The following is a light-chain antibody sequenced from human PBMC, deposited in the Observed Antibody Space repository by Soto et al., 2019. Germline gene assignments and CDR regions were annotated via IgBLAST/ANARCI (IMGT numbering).Light chain of an antibody. Sequence: EIVMTQSPATLSVSPGERATLSCRASQSVSSKLAWYQQKPGQAPRLLIYGASTRDTGIPARFSGSGSGTEFTLTISSLQSEDFAVYYCKQYNNWLSWTFGQGTNVEIK. V-gene: IGKV3-15*01. J-gene: IGKJ1*01. CDR1: QSVSSK. CDR3: KQYNNWLSWT. CDR2: GAS.